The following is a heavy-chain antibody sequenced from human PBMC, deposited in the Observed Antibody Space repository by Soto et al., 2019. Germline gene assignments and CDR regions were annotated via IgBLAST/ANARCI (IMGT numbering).Heavy chain of an antibody. CDR1: GLTFRSYW. D-gene: IGHD2-2*01. CDR3: VRDMQLLRLDS. V-gene: IGHV3-74*03. CDR2: INTDGSVA. Sequence: GGSLRLSCAASGLTFRSYWMHWVRQAPGKGLVWVSRINTDGSVAMYVDSVKGRFTISRDNAKNTLYLHMNSLRAEDTAVYYCVRDMQLLRLDSCCQGTLVTVSS. J-gene: IGHJ4*02.